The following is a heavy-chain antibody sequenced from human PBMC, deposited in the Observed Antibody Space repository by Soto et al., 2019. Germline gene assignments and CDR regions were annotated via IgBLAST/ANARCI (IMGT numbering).Heavy chain of an antibody. CDR1: GGTFSSYA. CDR3: AREGGAAALYWYFDL. V-gene: IGHV1-69*12. D-gene: IGHD6-13*01. CDR2: IIPIFGTA. Sequence: QVQLVQSGAEVKKPGSSVKVSCKASGGTFSSYAISWVRQAPGQGLEWMGGIIPIFGTANYAQKFQGRVTITADESPSTAYMELSSLRSEDTAVYDCAREGGAAALYWYFDLWGRGTLVTVSS. J-gene: IGHJ2*01.